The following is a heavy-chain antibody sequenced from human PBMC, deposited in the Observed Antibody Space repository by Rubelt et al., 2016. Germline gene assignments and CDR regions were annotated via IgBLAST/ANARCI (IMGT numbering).Heavy chain of an antibody. CDR2: IKSQDDGETT. V-gene: IGHV3-15*01. Sequence: SWVRQVPGKGLEWVGRIKSQDDGETTDYTAPVTGRFTISRDDSKNTLYLQMNSLKTEDTAVYYCTTGHHWTSTSCYIGYWGQGTLVTVSS. D-gene: IGHD2-2*01. CDR3: TTGHHWTSTSCYIGY. J-gene: IGHJ4*02.